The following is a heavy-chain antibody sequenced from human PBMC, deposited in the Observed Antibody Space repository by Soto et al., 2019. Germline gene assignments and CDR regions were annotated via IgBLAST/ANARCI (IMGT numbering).Heavy chain of an antibody. Sequence: QVQLVQSGAEVKKPGASVKVSCKASGYTFTNFGISWVRQAPGQGLEWMGWISAYNGNTNYAQNFQGRVTMTTDTPTSTAYMQRRSLRYDDTAVYYCPRGGTPVDYWGQGSLVSVSS. D-gene: IGHD1-26*01. CDR2: ISAYNGNT. CDR1: GYTFTNFG. CDR3: PRGGTPVDY. J-gene: IGHJ4*02. V-gene: IGHV1-18*01.